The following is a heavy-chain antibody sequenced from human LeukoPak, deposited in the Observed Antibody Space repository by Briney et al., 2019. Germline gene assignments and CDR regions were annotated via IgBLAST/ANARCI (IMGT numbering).Heavy chain of an antibody. CDR2: IYYSGST. V-gene: IGHV4-59*01. D-gene: IGHD2-2*01. J-gene: IGHJ5*02. Sequence: SETLSLTCTVPGGSISSYYWSWIRQPPGKGLEWIGYIYYSGSTNYNPSLKSRVTISVDTSKNQFSLKLSSVTAADTAVYYCARGGVVVPAAMNWFDPWGQGTLVTVSS. CDR3: ARGGVVVPAAMNWFDP. CDR1: GGSISSYY.